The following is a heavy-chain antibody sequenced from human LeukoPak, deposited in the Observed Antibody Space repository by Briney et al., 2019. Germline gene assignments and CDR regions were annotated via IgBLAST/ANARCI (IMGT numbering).Heavy chain of an antibody. J-gene: IGHJ1*01. D-gene: IGHD2/OR15-2a*01. CDR3: AKDHAIRVPGYFQH. Sequence: GRSLRLSCAASGFTFSSYAMHWVRQAPGKGLEWVSAISGSGGSAYYADSVKGRFTISRDNSKNTLYLQMNSLRAEDTAVYYCAKDHAIRVPGYFQHWGQGTLVTVSS. CDR2: ISGSGGSA. V-gene: IGHV3-23*01. CDR1: GFTFSSYA.